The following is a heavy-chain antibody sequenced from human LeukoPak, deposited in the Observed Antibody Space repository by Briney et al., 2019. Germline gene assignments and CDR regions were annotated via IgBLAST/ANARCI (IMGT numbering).Heavy chain of an antibody. CDR1: GGSISSYY. D-gene: IGHD6-13*01. CDR3: ARSPYIAAAEDY. CDR2: IYYSGST. V-gene: IGHV4-59*01. J-gene: IGHJ4*02. Sequence: SETLSLTCTVSGGSISSYYWSWIRQPPGKGLEWIGYIYYSGSTNYNPSLKSRVTISVDTSKNQFSLKLSSVTAADTAVYYCARSPYIAAAEDYWGQGTLVTVSS.